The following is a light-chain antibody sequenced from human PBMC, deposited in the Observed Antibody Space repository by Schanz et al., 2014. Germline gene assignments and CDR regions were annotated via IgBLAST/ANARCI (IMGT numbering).Light chain of an antibody. J-gene: IGKJ1*01. CDR3: QHYNNWPPVWT. V-gene: IGKV3-15*01. CDR1: QSVTNN. CDR2: GAS. Sequence: EIVLTQSPSTLSLSPGEGVTLSCRASQSVTNNLAWYQQKPGQAPRLLINGASTRATGIPARFSGSGSGTEFNLTISSLQSEDFAVYYCQHYNNWPPVWTFGQGTKVEIK.